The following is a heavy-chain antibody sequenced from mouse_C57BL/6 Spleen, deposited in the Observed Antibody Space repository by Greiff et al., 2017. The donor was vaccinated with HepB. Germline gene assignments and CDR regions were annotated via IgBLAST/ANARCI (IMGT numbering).Heavy chain of an antibody. J-gene: IGHJ2*01. CDR1: GFTFSSYA. CDR3: GRGGDYGNPLFDY. CDR2: ISDGGSYT. D-gene: IGHD2-1*01. V-gene: IGHV5-4*03. Sequence: DVKLVESGGGLVKPGGSLKLSCAASGFTFSSYAMSWVRQTPEKRLEWVATISDGGSYTYYPDNVKGRFTISRDNAKNNLYLQMSHLKSEDTAMYYCGRGGDYGNPLFDYWGQGTTLTVSS.